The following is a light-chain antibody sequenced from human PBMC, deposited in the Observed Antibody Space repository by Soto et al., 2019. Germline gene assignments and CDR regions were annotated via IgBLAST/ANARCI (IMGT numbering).Light chain of an antibody. CDR1: QSVSSNY. CDR3: QQYGRSPWT. V-gene: IGKV3-20*01. CDR2: AAS. J-gene: IGKJ1*01. Sequence: EIVLTQSPGTLSLSPGERATLSVRASQSVSSNYLAWYQQNPGQAPRLLIYAASSRATGIPDRFSGSGSGTDFTLTIRRLEPEDFAVYYCQQYGRSPWTFGQGTKVDIK.